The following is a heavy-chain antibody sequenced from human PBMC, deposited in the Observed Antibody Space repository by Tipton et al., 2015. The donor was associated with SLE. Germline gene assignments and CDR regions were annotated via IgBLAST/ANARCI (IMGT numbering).Heavy chain of an antibody. CDR1: GFYVSGYW. D-gene: IGHD3-10*01. CDR3: ASPYYYGSRSFDP. V-gene: IGHV4-38-2*01. CDR2: VFYGGRY. J-gene: IGHJ5*02. Sequence: LRLSCAASGFYVSGYWMTWVRQAPGKGLEWLGSVFYGGRYYYNASLRSRVTISVDTVKTQVSLKLSSVTAADTAVYYCASPYYYGSRSFDPWGQGTLVTVSA.